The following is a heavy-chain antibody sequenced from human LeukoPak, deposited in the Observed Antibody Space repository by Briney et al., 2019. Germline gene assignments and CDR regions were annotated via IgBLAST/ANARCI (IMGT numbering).Heavy chain of an antibody. J-gene: IGHJ6*02. V-gene: IGHV4-34*01. CDR1: GGSFSGYY. CDR2: INHSGST. Sequence: PSETLSLTCAVYGGSFSGYYWSWIRQPPGKGLEWIGEINHSGSTNYNPSFKSRVTISVDTSKNQFSLKLSSVTAADTAVYYCARRGYYYYGMDVWGQGTTVTVSS. CDR3: ARRGYYYYGMDV.